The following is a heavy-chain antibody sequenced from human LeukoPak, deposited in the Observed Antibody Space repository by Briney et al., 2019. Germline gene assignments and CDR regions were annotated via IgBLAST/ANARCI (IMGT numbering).Heavy chain of an antibody. CDR3: AKEYYGVATYYFDY. V-gene: IGHV3-30*18. D-gene: IGHD3-10*01. CDR1: GFTFSSYA. Sequence: GGSLRLSCAASGFTFSSYAMSWVRQAPGKGLEWVAVISYDGSNKYYADSVKGRFTISRDNSKNTLYLQMNSLRAEDTAVYYCAKEYYGVATYYFDYWGQGTLVTVSS. J-gene: IGHJ4*02. CDR2: ISYDGSNK.